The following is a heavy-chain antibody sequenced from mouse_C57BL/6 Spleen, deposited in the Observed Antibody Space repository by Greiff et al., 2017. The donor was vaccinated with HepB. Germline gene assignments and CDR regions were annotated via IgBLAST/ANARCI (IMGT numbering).Heavy chain of an antibody. Sequence: VQLQQSGAELVRPGASVTLSCKASGYTFTDYELHWVKQTPVHGLEWIGAIDPETGGTAYNQKFKGKAILTADKSSSTAYMGLRSLTSADSAVYYCTRGAFDYWGQGTTLTVSS. J-gene: IGHJ2*01. CDR2: IDPETGGT. CDR3: TRGAFDY. V-gene: IGHV1-15*01. CDR1: GYTFTDYE.